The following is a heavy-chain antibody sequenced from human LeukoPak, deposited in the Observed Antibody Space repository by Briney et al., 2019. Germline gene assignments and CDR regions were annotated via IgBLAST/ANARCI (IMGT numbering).Heavy chain of an antibody. CDR2: INPYSGGT. CDR3: ARCYFIATRLLWFDP. Sequence: ASVKVSCKASGYTFTGYYMHWVRQAPGQGLEWMGLINPYSGGTNFAQTFQDRVTMTRHTSISTVYMELSSLRSDDTAVFYCARCYFIATRLLWFDPWGQGSLVTVSS. D-gene: IGHD6-6*01. CDR1: GYTFTGYY. J-gene: IGHJ5*02. V-gene: IGHV1-2*02.